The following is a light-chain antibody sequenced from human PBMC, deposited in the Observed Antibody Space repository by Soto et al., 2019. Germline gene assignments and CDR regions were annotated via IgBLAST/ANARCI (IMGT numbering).Light chain of an antibody. Sequence: HSVLTQPASVSGSPGQSITISCTGSSRDVGGYNYVSWYQQHPGKAPKFIIYEVSNRPSGVSNRFSGSKSGNTASLTISGLQAEDEADYYCSSYASSSNLYVFGGGTKLTVL. CDR1: SRDVGGYNY. CDR3: SSYASSSNLYV. V-gene: IGLV2-14*01. CDR2: EVS. J-gene: IGLJ1*01.